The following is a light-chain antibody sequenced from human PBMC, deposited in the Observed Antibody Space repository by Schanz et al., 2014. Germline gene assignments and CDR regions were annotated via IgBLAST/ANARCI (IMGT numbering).Light chain of an antibody. Sequence: DIQMTQSPSTLSASVGDRVTLTCRASQSISSWLAWYQQKPGKAPKLLIYDASSLESGVPSRFSGSGSGTEFTLTISSLQSEDFAVYYCQQYNDWPRTFGQGTNVEIK. V-gene: IGKV1-5*01. CDR1: QSISSW. CDR2: DAS. J-gene: IGKJ1*01. CDR3: QQYNDWPRT.